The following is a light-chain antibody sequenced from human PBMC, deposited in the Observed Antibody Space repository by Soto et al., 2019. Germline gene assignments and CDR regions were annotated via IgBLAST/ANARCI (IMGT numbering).Light chain of an antibody. CDR3: QQYGRSPGLLT. CDR1: QSVTNSY. Sequence: EIVLTQSPDTLSLSLGERVTLSCRASQSVTNSYLAWYQQKPGQAPRLLIYDASTRATGIPDRFSGSGSGTDFTLTISRLEPEDFAVYYCQQYGRSPGLLTFGPGTKVDNK. V-gene: IGKV3-20*01. CDR2: DAS. J-gene: IGKJ3*01.